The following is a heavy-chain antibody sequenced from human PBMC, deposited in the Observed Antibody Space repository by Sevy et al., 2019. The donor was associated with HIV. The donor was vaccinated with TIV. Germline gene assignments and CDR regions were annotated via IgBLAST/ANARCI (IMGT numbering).Heavy chain of an antibody. CDR2: ISGSGGST. V-gene: IGHV3-23*01. CDR3: AKAYGSGSPPFA. D-gene: IGHD3-10*01. CDR1: GFIFNSYA. Sequence: GGSLRLSCAASGFIFNSYAMSWVRQAPGKGLEWVSTISGSGGSTYYADSVKGRFTISRDNFKNTLDLQMNSLRAEDTAVYYCAKAYGSGSPPFAWGQGTLVTVSS. J-gene: IGHJ5*02.